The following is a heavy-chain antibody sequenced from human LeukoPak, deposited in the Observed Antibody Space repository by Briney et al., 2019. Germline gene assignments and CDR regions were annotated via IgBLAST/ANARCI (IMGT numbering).Heavy chain of an antibody. J-gene: IGHJ4*02. CDR3: ASSPRDCGGDCLVDY. V-gene: IGHV1-8*01. CDR1: GYTFTSYD. Sequence: ASVKVSCKASGYTFTSYDINWVRQATGQGLEWMGWMNPNSGNTGYAQEFQGRVTMTRNTSISTAYMELSSLRSEDTAVYYCASSPRDCGGDCLVDYWGQGTLVTVSS. D-gene: IGHD2-21*02. CDR2: MNPNSGNT.